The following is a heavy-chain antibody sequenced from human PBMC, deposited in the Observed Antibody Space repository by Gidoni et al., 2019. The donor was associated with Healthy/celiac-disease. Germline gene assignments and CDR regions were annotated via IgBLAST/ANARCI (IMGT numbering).Heavy chain of an antibody. CDR1: GFTFSSYG. Sequence: QVQLVESGGGVVQPGRSLRLPCAASGFTFSSYGMHWVRQAPGKGLEWVAVISYDGSNKYYADSVKGRFTISRDNSKNTLYLQMNSLRAEDTAVYYCAKDPYGSGSDIYWGQGTLVTVSS. D-gene: IGHD3-10*01. J-gene: IGHJ4*02. CDR3: AKDPYGSGSDIY. V-gene: IGHV3-30*18. CDR2: ISYDGSNK.